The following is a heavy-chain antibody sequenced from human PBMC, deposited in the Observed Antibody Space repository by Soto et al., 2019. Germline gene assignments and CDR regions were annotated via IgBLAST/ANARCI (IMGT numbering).Heavy chain of an antibody. D-gene: IGHD3-10*01. V-gene: IGHV3-30*03. CDR1: GFPFTSYG. Sequence: QVQLVESGGGVVKPGRSLRLSCAASGFPFTSYGMHWVREGPDKGLEWVAIISYDGSDKYYADSVKGRFTISGDNSKNTLSLHMNRLRPEDKALYSAVGGQYYFDYRGQGTLVIVSS. J-gene: IGHJ4*02. CDR2: ISYDGSDK. CDR3: VGGQYYFDY.